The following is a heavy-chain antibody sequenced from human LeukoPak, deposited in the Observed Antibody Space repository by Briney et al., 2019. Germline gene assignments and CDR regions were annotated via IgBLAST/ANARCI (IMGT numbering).Heavy chain of an antibody. J-gene: IGHJ6*02. CDR2: FDPEDGET. D-gene: IGHD2/OR15-2a*01. V-gene: IGHV1-24*01. Sequence: ASVKVSCTVSGYTLTELSMHWVRQAPGKGLEWMGGFDPEDGETIYAQKFQGRVTMTEDTSTDTAYMELSSLRSEDTAVYYCATFRVLSVPYYYYGMDVWGQGTTVTVSS. CDR1: GYTLTELS. CDR3: ATFRVLSVPYYYYGMDV.